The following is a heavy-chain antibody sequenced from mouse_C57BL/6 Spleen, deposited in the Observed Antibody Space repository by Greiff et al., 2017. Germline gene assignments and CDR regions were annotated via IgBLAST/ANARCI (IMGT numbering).Heavy chain of an antibody. J-gene: IGHJ4*01. CDR2: INPSSGYT. CDR3: ARDGSSYDYAMDY. D-gene: IGHD1-1*01. Sequence: VKLMESGAELAKPGASVTLSCKASGYTFTRYWMHWVTQRPGPGLAWICYINPSSGYTKYNQKFKDKATLTADKSSSTAYMQLSSLTYEDSAVYYCARDGSSYDYAMDYWGQGTSVTVSS. V-gene: IGHV1-7*01. CDR1: GYTFTRYW.